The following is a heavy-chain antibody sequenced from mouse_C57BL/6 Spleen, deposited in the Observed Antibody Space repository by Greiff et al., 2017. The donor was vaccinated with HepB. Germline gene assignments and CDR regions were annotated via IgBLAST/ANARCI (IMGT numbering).Heavy chain of an antibody. CDR3: ARYTPFGSSYGYFDV. J-gene: IGHJ1*03. CDR2: IRNKANGYTT. Sequence: EVKLVESGGGLVQPGGSLSLSCAASGFTFTDYYMSWVRQPPGKALEWLGFIRNKANGYTTEYSASVKGRFTISRDNSKSILYLQMNALRAEDSATDYCARYTPFGSSYGYFDVWGTGTTVTVSS. D-gene: IGHD1-1*01. CDR1: GFTFTDYY. V-gene: IGHV7-3*01.